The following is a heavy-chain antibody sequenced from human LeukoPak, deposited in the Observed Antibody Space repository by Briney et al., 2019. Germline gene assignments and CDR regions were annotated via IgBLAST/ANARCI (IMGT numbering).Heavy chain of an antibody. CDR1: GGSISSGGYY. V-gene: IGHV4-31*03. CDR2: IYYSGST. J-gene: IGHJ4*02. Sequence: SETLSLTCTVSGGSISSGGYYWSWIRQHPGKGPEWIGYIYYSGSTYYNPSLKSRVTISVDTSKNQFSLKLSSVTAADTAVYYCARDSYGASFNWGQGTLVTVSS. CDR3: ARDSYGASFN. D-gene: IGHD4/OR15-4a*01.